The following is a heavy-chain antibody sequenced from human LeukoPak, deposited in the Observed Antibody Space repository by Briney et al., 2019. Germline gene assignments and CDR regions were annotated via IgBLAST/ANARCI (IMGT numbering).Heavy chain of an antibody. D-gene: IGHD6-19*01. Sequence: PSETLSLTCTVSGGSISSYYRSWIRQPPGKGLEWIGYIYYSGSTNYNPSLKSRVTISVDTSKNQFSLKLSSVTAADTAVYYCAREGIAVAGSFDYWGQGTLVTVSS. V-gene: IGHV4-59*01. J-gene: IGHJ4*02. CDR1: GGSISSYY. CDR3: AREGIAVAGSFDY. CDR2: IYYSGST.